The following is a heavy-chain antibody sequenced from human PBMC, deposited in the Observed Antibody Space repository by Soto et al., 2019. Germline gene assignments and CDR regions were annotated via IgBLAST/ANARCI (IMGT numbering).Heavy chain of an antibody. CDR3: VRDQKYFRVNGNWFDS. V-gene: IGHV1-18*04. D-gene: IGHD2-2*01. CDR2: VSGNNGAS. Sequence: GLVKVSCKASGYTSGDFRISWVLQAPGEGLEWMGWVSGNNGASNPAPKVQGRITMTLDTSTGVSYMALRSLRSDDTAIYYCVRDQKYFRVNGNWFDSWGQGTLVTVSS. CDR1: GYTSGDFR. J-gene: IGHJ5*01.